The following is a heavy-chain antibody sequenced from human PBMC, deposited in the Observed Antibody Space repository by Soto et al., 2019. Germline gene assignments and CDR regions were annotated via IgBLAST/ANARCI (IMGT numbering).Heavy chain of an antibody. D-gene: IGHD3-3*01. V-gene: IGHV3-30-3*01. J-gene: IGHJ4*02. CDR2: ISYDGSNK. CDR3: ARALGVATGGFVDY. CDR1: GFTFSSYA. Sequence: PGGSLRLSCAASGFTFSSYAMHWVRQAPGKGLEWVAVISYDGSNKYYADSVKGRFTISRDNSKNTLYLQMNSLRAEDTAVYYCARALGVATGGFVDYWGQGTRVTVSA.